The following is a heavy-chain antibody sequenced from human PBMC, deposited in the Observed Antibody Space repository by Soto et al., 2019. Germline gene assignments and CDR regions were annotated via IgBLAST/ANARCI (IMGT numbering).Heavy chain of an antibody. Sequence: PGGSLRLSCVAAGFTFSSAAMNWVRQAPGKGLEWVSIISDTGTRTHYADSVKGRFTISRDNSKNTLYQDMNSLRAEDTAVYYCAKSLDIHYKNWFDPWGQGTLVTVSS. V-gene: IGHV3-23*01. CDR2: ISDTGTRT. CDR1: GFTFSSAA. J-gene: IGHJ5*02. D-gene: IGHD4-4*01. CDR3: AKSLDIHYKNWFDP.